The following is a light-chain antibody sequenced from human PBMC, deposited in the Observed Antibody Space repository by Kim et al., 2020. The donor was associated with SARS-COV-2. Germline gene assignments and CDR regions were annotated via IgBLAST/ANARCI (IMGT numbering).Light chain of an antibody. J-gene: IGLJ3*02. V-gene: IGLV2-14*04. CDR2: DVS. CDR3: SSYTRYNSWA. CDR1: SSDVGAYNY. Sequence: GQSVPSSCTGASSDVGAYNYVAWYEQEPGKAPKVMIYDVSKRPSGVSNRVSGSKSGNTASLTISGLQAEDEADYYCSSYTRYNSWAFGGGTQLTVL.